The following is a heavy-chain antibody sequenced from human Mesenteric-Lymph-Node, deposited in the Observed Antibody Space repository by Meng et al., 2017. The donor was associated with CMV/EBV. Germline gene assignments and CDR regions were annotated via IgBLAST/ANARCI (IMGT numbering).Heavy chain of an antibody. CDR1: GGSISSSSYY. Sequence: QLQLQESGAGLVKPSETLSLTCTVSGGSISSSSYYWGWIRQPPGKGLEWMGSIYYSGRTYYNPSLKSRVTISVDTSKNQFSLKLSSVTAADTAVYYCARDGDYYDSSGYNPFDYWGQGTLVTVSS. J-gene: IGHJ4*02. CDR2: IYYSGRT. D-gene: IGHD3-22*01. CDR3: ARDGDYYDSSGYNPFDY. V-gene: IGHV4-39*07.